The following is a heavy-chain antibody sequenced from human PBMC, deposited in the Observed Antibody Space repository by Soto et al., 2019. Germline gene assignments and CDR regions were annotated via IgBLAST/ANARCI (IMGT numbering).Heavy chain of an antibody. CDR1: GGSFSGYY. Sequence: QVQLQQWGAGLLKPSETLSLTCAVYGGSFSGYYWSWIRQPPGKGLEWIGEINHSGSTNYNPSLKSRVTISVDTSKNQFSLKLSSVTAADTAVYYCARHAQTYYDFWSGSPPDYYFDYWGQGTLVTVSS. D-gene: IGHD3-3*01. CDR2: INHSGST. CDR3: ARHAQTYYDFWSGSPPDYYFDY. V-gene: IGHV4-34*01. J-gene: IGHJ4*02.